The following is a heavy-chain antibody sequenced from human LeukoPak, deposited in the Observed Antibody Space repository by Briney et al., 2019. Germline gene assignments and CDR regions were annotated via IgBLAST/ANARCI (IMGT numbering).Heavy chain of an antibody. CDR1: GGTFSSYA. Sequence: SVKVSCQASGGTFSSYAISWVRQAPGQGLEWMGRIIPIFGTANYAQKFQGRVTITTDESTSTAYMELSSLRSEDTAVYCCASYYGSGSFGYWGQGTLVTVSS. V-gene: IGHV1-69*05. D-gene: IGHD3-10*01. CDR3: ASYYGSGSFGY. J-gene: IGHJ4*02. CDR2: IIPIFGTA.